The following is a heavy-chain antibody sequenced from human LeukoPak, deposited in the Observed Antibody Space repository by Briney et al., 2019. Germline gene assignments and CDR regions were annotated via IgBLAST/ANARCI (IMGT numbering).Heavy chain of an antibody. D-gene: IGHD3/OR15-3a*01. CDR2: IYSGGST. CDR1: GFTVSSNY. Sequence: GGSLRLSCAASGFTVSSNYMSWVRQAPGKGLECVSVIYSGGSTYYADSVKGRFTISRDNSKNTLYLQVNSLRAEDTAVYYCARDRDWFGGTSYYFDYWGQGTLVTVSS. V-gene: IGHV3-66*01. CDR3: ARDRDWFGGTSYYFDY. J-gene: IGHJ4*02.